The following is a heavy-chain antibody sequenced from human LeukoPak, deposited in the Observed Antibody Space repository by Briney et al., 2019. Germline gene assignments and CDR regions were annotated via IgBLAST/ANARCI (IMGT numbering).Heavy chain of an antibody. V-gene: IGHV3-72*01. D-gene: IGHD1-26*01. J-gene: IGHJ4*02. Sequence: GGSLRLSCAVSGPIFSDHYIDWVRQAPGKGLEWVGRSRNKAQSFTIHYAASVKGRFTISRDDSKNSLYLQMDSLKTEDTAVYYCARPPYAGSYSIDYWGQGPLVTVSS. CDR2: SRNKAQSFTI. CDR3: ARPPYAGSYSIDY. CDR1: GPIFSDHY.